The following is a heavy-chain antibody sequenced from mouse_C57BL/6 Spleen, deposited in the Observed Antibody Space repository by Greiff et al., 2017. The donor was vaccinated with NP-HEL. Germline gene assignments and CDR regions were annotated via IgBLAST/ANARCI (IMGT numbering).Heavy chain of an antibody. J-gene: IGHJ2*01. Sequence: VQLQQPGAELVKPGASVKLSCKASGYTFTSYWMQWVKQRPGQGLEWIGEIDPSDSYANYNQKFKGKATLTVDTSSSTAYMRLSSLTSEDSASYYCARECLFDYWGQGTTLTVSS. D-gene: IGHD6-1*01. CDR2: IDPSDSYA. V-gene: IGHV1-50*01. CDR3: ARECLFDY. CDR1: GYTFTSYW.